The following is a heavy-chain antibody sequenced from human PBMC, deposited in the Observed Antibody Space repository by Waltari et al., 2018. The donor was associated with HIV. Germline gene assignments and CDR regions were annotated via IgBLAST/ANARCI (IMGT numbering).Heavy chain of an antibody. J-gene: IGHJ4*02. V-gene: IGHV4-39*01. CDR3: ARHGGCSGGSCYAPTELDY. CDR2: IYYSGST. Sequence: QLQLQESGPGLVKPSETLSLTCTVSGGSISSSSYYWGWIRQPPGKGLEWIGSIYYSGSTSYNPSLKSRVTISVDTSKNQFSLKLSSVTAADTAVYYCARHGGCSGGSCYAPTELDYWGQGTLVTVSS. CDR1: GGSISSSSYY. D-gene: IGHD2-15*01.